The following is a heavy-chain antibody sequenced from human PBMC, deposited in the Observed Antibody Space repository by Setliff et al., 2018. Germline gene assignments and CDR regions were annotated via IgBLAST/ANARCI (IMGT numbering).Heavy chain of an antibody. V-gene: IGHV3-48*01. CDR3: ASDPSYGSSLYYYMDV. J-gene: IGHJ6*03. CDR1: GFNFNRYA. Sequence: GSLRLSCAASGFNFNRYAMNWVRQTPGKGLEWVSYISATSANIQYADSVRGRFTVSSDNARNSLYLQMNSLRGDDTAVYYCASDPSYGSSLYYYMDVWGKGTTVTVSS. D-gene: IGHD6-19*01. CDR2: ISATSANI.